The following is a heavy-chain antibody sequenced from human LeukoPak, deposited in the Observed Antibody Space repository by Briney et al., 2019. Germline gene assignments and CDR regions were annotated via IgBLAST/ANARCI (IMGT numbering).Heavy chain of an antibody. CDR1: GFTFTSYW. Sequence: GGSLRLSCAASGFTFTSYWMNWVRQAPGKGLEWVANIETDGSEKYYVDSVKGRFTVSRDNAKNSLYLQMNSLKAEDTAVYYCVRSIDYWGQGTLVTVSS. CDR2: IETDGSEK. J-gene: IGHJ4*02. CDR3: VRSIDY. V-gene: IGHV3-7*01.